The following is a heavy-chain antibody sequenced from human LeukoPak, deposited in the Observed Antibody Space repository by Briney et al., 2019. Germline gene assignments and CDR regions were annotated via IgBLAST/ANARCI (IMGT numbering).Heavy chain of an antibody. Sequence: GGSLRLTCAASGFSFNSYAMSWVRQAPGKGLEWVSAINNDGDSTYSADSVKGRFTISRDNSKNTLYLQMNSLRAEDTAVYYCANKRSDFWSLYGMDVWGQGTTVTVSS. CDR1: GFSFNSYA. CDR3: ANKRSDFWSLYGMDV. V-gene: IGHV3-23*01. D-gene: IGHD3-3*01. CDR2: INNDGDST. J-gene: IGHJ6*02.